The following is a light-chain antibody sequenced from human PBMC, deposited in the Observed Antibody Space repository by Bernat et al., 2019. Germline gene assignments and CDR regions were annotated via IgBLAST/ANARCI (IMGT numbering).Light chain of an antibody. V-gene: IGKV1-39*01. CDR1: QSISSY. J-gene: IGKJ4*01. Sequence: DIQMTQSPSSLSASVGDRVTITCRASQSISSYLNRYQQKPGKAPKLLIYAASSLQSGVPSRFSGSGSGTDFTLTISSLQPEDSATYYCQQSYSTPTFGGGTKVEIK. CDR2: AAS. CDR3: QQSYSTPT.